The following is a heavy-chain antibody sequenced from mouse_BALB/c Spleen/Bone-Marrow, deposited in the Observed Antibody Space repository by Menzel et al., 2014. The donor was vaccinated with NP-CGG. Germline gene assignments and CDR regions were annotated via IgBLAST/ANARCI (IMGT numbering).Heavy chain of an antibody. J-gene: IGHJ3*01. Sequence: VQLQQSGAELARPGVSVKLSCKASGYTFTDYYINWVKQRTGQGLEWIGEIYPGSGKTYHNEKFKGKATLTADKSSSTAYMQLSSLTSEDSAVYFCASNWDWGQGTLVTVSA. V-gene: IGHV1-77*01. CDR2: IYPGSGKT. CDR3: ASNWD. CDR1: GYTFTDYY. D-gene: IGHD4-1*01.